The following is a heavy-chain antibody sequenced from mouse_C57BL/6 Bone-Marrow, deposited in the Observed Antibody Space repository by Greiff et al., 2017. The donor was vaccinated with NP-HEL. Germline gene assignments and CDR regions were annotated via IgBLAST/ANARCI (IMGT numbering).Heavy chain of an antibody. CDR1: GFTFSSYG. Sequence: EVKLVESGGDLVKPGGSLKLSCAASGFTFSSYGMSWVRQTPDKRLEWVATISSGGSYTYYPDSVKGRFPISSDNAKNNLYLQMSSRKAEDTAMYYCARHKAVYYDYVYAMDYWGQGTSVTVSS. CDR2: ISSGGSYT. D-gene: IGHD2-4*01. J-gene: IGHJ4*01. V-gene: IGHV5-6*01. CDR3: ARHKAVYYDYVYAMDY.